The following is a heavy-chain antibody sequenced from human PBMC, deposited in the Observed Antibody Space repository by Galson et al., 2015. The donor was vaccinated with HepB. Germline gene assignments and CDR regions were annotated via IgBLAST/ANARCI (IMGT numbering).Heavy chain of an antibody. D-gene: IGHD2/OR15-2a*01. V-gene: IGHV3-23*01. CDR1: GFAFSSHA. CDR2: ITGDASTS. J-gene: IGHJ4*02. Sequence: SLRLSCAASGFAFSSHAMGWVRRAPGKGLEWVSSITGDASTSFYADSVRGRFTLSKDNYQNTLFLQMNSLRAEDTALYYCAKIRLLSSTFDSWGQGTLVTVSS. CDR3: AKIRLLSSTFDS.